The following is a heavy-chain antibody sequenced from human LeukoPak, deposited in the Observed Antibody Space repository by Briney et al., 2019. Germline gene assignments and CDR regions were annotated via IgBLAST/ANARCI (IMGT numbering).Heavy chain of an antibody. CDR2: ISAYNGNT. CDR3: ASSGSYLGYFDY. J-gene: IGHJ4*02. D-gene: IGHD1-26*01. CDR1: GYTFTSYA. V-gene: IGHV1-18*01. Sequence: ASVKVSCKASGYTFTSYAISWVRQAPGQGLEWMGWISAYNGNTNYAQKLQGRVTMTTDTSTSTAYMELRSLRSDDTAVYYCASSGSYLGYFDYWGQGTLVTVSS.